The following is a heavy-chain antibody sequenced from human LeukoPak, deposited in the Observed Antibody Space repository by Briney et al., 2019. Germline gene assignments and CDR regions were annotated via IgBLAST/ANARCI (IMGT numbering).Heavy chain of an antibody. CDR3: ASGVAAAENDAFDI. J-gene: IGHJ3*02. CDR2: IIPIFGTA. CDR1: GGTFSSYT. Sequence: GSLVKVSCKASGGTFSSYTISWVRQAPGQGLEWMGGIIPIFGTANYAQKFQGRVTITADESTSTAYMELSSLRSEDTAVYYCASGVAAAENDAFDIWGQGTMVTVSS. D-gene: IGHD6-13*01. V-gene: IGHV1-69*01.